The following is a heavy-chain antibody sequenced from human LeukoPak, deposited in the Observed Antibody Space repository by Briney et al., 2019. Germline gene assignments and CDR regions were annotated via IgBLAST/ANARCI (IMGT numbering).Heavy chain of an antibody. CDR2: INKDGSDK. CDR1: GFTFSDYW. Sequence: GGSLRLSRAASGFTFSDYWMSWVRQAPGKGLEWVANINKDGSDKYYVDSVNGRFTISRDNAKDSVYLQMNSLRAEDTAVYYCARERSAGDYWGQGLLVTVSS. J-gene: IGHJ4*02. V-gene: IGHV3-7*01. CDR3: ARERSAGDY.